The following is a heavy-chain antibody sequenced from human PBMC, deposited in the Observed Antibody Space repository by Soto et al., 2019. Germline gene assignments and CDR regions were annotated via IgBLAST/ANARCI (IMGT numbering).Heavy chain of an antibody. D-gene: IGHD3-22*01. V-gene: IGHV3-74*01. CDR1: GFTLGPYW. J-gene: IGHJ4*02. Sequence: EVQLVESGGGLVQPGGSLRLSCAASGFTLGPYWMHWVRQVPGKGLVWLSRINSDGSSTNYADSVKGRFTISRDNAKSTLSLQMHSLRAEDTAVYYCASGGSGYYNYWGQGTLVTVSS. CDR2: INSDGSST. CDR3: ASGGSGYYNY.